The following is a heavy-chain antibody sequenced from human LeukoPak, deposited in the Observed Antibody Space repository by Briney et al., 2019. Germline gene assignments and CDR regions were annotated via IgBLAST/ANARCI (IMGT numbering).Heavy chain of an antibody. V-gene: IGHV3-11*01. CDR2: ISSSGNTI. D-gene: IGHD6-13*01. Sequence: GGSLRLSCAASGFTFSDYYMSWIRQAPGKGLEWVSYISSSGNTIYYADSVKGRFTISRDNAKNSLYLQMNSLRAEDTAVYYCARSHPYSSSWYGSLYFDYWGQGTLVTVSS. CDR3: ARSHPYSSSWYGSLYFDY. J-gene: IGHJ4*02. CDR1: GFTFSDYY.